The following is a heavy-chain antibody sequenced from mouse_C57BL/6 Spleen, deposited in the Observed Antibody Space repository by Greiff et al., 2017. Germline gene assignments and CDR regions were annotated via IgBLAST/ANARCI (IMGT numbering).Heavy chain of an antibody. CDR3: TREDRYYRGAMDY. D-gene: IGHD1-1*01. CDR2: IYPGNSDT. V-gene: IGHV1-5*01. CDR1: GYKFTSYW. Sequence: EVQLQQSGTVLARPGASVKLSCKPSGYKFTSYWMHWVNQRPGQGLEWIGAIYPGNSDTSYNQKFKGKAKLTAVTSASTAYMELSSLTNEDPAVYYCTREDRYYRGAMDYWGQGTSVTVSS. J-gene: IGHJ4*01.